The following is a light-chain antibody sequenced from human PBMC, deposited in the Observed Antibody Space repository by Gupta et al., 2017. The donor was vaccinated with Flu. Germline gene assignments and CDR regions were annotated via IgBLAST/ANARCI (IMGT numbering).Light chain of an antibody. CDR1: QSISNY. CDR3: QQSHSIPYT. V-gene: IGKV1-39*01. J-gene: IGKJ2*01. CDR2: SAS. Sequence: PSSLSASVGDRVTISCRASQSISNYLTWYQQQPGKTPKLLIYSASTTKTGVPSRFSGSGSGTDFTLTISSLRPEDFATYYCQQSHSIPYTFGQGTKVEF.